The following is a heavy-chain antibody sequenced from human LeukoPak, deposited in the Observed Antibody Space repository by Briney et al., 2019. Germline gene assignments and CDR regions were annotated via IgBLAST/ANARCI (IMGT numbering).Heavy chain of an antibody. CDR1: GGSISSGGYY. CDR2: IYHSGST. Sequence: PSETLSLTCTVSGGSISSGGYYWSWIRQPPGKGLEWIGYIYHSGSTYYNPSLKSRVTISVDRSKNQLSLKLSSVTAADTAVYYCARDFLWFGELAPLGYWGQGTLVTVSS. V-gene: IGHV4-30-2*01. J-gene: IGHJ4*02. CDR3: ARDFLWFGELAPLGY. D-gene: IGHD3-10*01.